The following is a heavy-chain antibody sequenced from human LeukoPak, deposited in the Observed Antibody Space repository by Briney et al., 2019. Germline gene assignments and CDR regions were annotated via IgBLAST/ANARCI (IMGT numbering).Heavy chain of an antibody. J-gene: IGHJ4*02. CDR3: ATGSRGYFDY. Sequence: ASVKVSCKASGYTFTSYDINWVRQATGQGLEWMGWMNPNSGNTGYAQKFQGRVTTTEDTSTDTAYMELSSLRSEDTAVYYCATGSRGYFDYWGQGTLVTVSS. V-gene: IGHV1-8*01. CDR1: GYTFTSYD. D-gene: IGHD3-10*01. CDR2: MNPNSGNT.